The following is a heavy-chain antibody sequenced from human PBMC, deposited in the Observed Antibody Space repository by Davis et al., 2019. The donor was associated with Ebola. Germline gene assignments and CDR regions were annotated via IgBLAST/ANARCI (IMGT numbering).Heavy chain of an antibody. V-gene: IGHV3-66*01. D-gene: IGHD4-17*01. CDR1: GFTVSSNY. CDR2: IYSGGST. CDR3: ARYGDYGIDY. Sequence: GESLKISCAASGFTVSSNYMSWVRQAPGKGLEWVSVIYSGGSTYYADSVKGRFTISRDNSKNTLYLQMNSLRAEDTAVYYCARYGDYGIDYWGQGTLVTVSS. J-gene: IGHJ4*02.